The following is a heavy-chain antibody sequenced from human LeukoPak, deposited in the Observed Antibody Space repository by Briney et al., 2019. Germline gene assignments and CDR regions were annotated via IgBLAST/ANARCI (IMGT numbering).Heavy chain of an antibody. Sequence: SETLSLTCTVSGGSISSYYWSWIRQPAGKGLEWIGRIYTSGSTNYNPSLKSRVTISVDTSKNQFSLKLSSVTAADTAVYYCASQGSSSWYSRLSLDYWGQGTLVTVSS. J-gene: IGHJ4*02. V-gene: IGHV4-4*07. CDR3: ASQGSSSWYSRLSLDY. D-gene: IGHD6-13*01. CDR1: GGSISSYY. CDR2: IYTSGST.